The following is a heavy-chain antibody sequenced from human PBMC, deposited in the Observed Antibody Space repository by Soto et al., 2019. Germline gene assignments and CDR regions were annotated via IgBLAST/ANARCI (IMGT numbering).Heavy chain of an antibody. D-gene: IGHD3-16*01. J-gene: IGHJ4*02. CDR1: GFSFSSFG. CDR2: ISYDSSKPI. CDR3: ARDLWDDLAGGESDY. Sequence: PGESLKISCAASGFSFSSFGMNWVRQAPGKGLEWVSYISYDSSKPIYYADSVKGRFTISRDNAKSSLYLQMNSLRAEDTAIYYCARDLWDDLAGGESDYWGQGTLVTVSS. V-gene: IGHV3-48*01.